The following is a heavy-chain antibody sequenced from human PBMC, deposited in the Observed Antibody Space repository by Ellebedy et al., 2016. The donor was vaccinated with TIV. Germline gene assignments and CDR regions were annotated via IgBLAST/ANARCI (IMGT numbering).Heavy chain of an antibody. Sequence: PGGSLRLSCAGSGFSFSSHGIHRVRQAPGKGLEWVALISDDGSRTYYADSVKGRFTISRDNAKNSLYLQMNSLRAEDTAVYYCARAHCSSGSCSYFDYWGQGTLVTVSS. J-gene: IGHJ4*02. D-gene: IGHD2-15*01. V-gene: IGHV3-30*03. CDR1: GFSFSSHG. CDR3: ARAHCSSGSCSYFDY. CDR2: ISDDGSRT.